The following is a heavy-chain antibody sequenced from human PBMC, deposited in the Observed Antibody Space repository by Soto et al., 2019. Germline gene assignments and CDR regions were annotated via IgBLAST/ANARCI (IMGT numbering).Heavy chain of an antibody. CDR3: ATEMGATQGPFDN. V-gene: IGHV3-53*01. CDR2: IYSGGST. J-gene: IGHJ4*02. D-gene: IGHD1-26*01. Sequence: GSLGLSCGASGLTVSRKYISWVGQAPGKGLGWVSVIYSGGSTDYADSVKGRFTISRDNSKNTLYLQMNSLRAEDTAVYYCATEMGATQGPFDNWGQGTLVTVSP. CDR1: GLTVSRKY.